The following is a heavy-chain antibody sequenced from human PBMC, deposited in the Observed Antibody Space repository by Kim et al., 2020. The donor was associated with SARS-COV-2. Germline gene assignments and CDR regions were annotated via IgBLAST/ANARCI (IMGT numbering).Heavy chain of an antibody. CDR3: ARDGKVRGQNYYYYGMDV. D-gene: IGHD3-10*01. V-gene: IGHV1-18*01. Sequence: ASVKVSCKASGYTFTSYGISWVRQAPGQGLEWMGWISAYNGNTNYAQKLQGRVTMTTETSTSTAYMELRSLRSDDTAVYYCARDGKVRGQNYYYYGMDVWGQGTTVTVSS. CDR2: ISAYNGNT. J-gene: IGHJ6*02. CDR1: GYTFTSYG.